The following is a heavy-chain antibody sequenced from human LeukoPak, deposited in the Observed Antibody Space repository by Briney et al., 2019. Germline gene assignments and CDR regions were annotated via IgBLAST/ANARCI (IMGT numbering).Heavy chain of an antibody. D-gene: IGHD1-26*01. Sequence: GGSLRLSCAASGFTFSSYGMHWVRQAPGKGLEWVSAISGSGGSTYYADSVKGRFTISRDNSKNTLYLQMNSLRAEDTAVYYCAKDLVGATTPPFDYWGQGTLVTVSS. CDR1: GFTFSSYG. J-gene: IGHJ4*02. CDR3: AKDLVGATTPPFDY. CDR2: ISGSGGST. V-gene: IGHV3-23*01.